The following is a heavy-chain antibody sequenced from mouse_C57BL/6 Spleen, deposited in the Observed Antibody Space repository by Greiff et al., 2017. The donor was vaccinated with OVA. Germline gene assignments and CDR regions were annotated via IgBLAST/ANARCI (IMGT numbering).Heavy chain of an antibody. CDR1: GYTFTSYG. J-gene: IGHJ2*01. CDR3: ARVGIYYDSLYYFDY. CDR2: IYPRSGNT. D-gene: IGHD2-4*01. Sequence: QVQLQQSGAELARPGASVKLSCKASGYTFTSYGISWVKQRTGQGLEWIGEIYPRSGNTYYNEKFKGKATLTADQSSSTAYMELRSLTSEDSAVYVCARVGIYYDSLYYFDYWGQGTTLTVSS. V-gene: IGHV1-81*01.